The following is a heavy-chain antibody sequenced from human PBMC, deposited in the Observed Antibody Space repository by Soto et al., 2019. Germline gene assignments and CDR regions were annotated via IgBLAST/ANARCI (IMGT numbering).Heavy chain of an antibody. V-gene: IGHV4-4*02. CDR2: IYHSGST. Sequence: PSETLSLTCAVSGGSISSSNWWSWVRQPPGKGLEWIGEIYHSGSTNYNPSLKSRVTISVDKSKNQFSLKLSSVTAADTAVYYCAGIGDYGDYGSPYYYYYGMDFWGQGTTVTVSS. CDR1: GGSISSSNW. D-gene: IGHD4-17*01. CDR3: AGIGDYGDYGSPYYYYYGMDF. J-gene: IGHJ6*02.